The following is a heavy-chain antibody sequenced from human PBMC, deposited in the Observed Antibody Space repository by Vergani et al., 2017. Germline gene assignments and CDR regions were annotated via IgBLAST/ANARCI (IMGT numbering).Heavy chain of an antibody. CDR1: GFTVSSNY. CDR2: SYSGGST. D-gene: IGHD3-10*01. Sequence: EVQLVESGGGLIQPGGSLRLSCAASGFTVSSNYMSWVRQAPGKGLEWVSVSYSGGSTYYADSVKGRSTISRDNSKNTLYLQMNSLRAEDTAVYYCASVQDYYGSGSYYSINDYWGQGTLVTVSS. CDR3: ASVQDYYGSGSYYSINDY. V-gene: IGHV3-53*01. J-gene: IGHJ4*02.